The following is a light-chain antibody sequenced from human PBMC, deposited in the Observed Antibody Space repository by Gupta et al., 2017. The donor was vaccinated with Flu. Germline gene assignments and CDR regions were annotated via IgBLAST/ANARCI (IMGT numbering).Light chain of an antibody. J-gene: IGKJ5*01. Sequence: DIQMTQSPSSVSASVGDRVTITCRASQAIYIWLAWYQQKPGRAPKLLISAASRLESEVPSRFSGSGSGTLFTLTINSLQPEDFATYYCQQAHSFPFTFGQGTLMEIK. CDR2: AAS. CDR1: QAIYIW. CDR3: QQAHSFPFT. V-gene: IGKV1D-12*01.